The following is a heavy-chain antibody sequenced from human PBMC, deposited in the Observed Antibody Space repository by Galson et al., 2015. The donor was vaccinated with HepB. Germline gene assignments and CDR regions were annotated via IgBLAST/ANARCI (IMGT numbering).Heavy chain of an antibody. CDR3: ARDYDRRYNFDY. J-gene: IGHJ4*02. Sequence: SLRLSCAASGFTFSSYAMHWVRQAPGKGLEWVAVISYDGSNKYYADSVKGRFTISRGNSKNTVYLQMNSLRAEDTAVYYCARDYDRRYNFDYWGQGILVTVSS. D-gene: IGHD3-22*01. V-gene: IGHV3-30*14. CDR2: ISYDGSNK. CDR1: GFTFSSYA.